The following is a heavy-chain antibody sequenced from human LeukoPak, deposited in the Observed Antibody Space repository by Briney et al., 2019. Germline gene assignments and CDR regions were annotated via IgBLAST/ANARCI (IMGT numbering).Heavy chain of an antibody. Sequence: GGSLRLSCAASGFTFSSYAMSWIRQAPGKGLEWVSYISSSGSTIYYTDSVKGRFTISRDNAKNSLYLQMNSLRAEDTAVYYCARDSSKATDYYGSGSYPNYWGQGTLVTVSS. CDR2: ISSSGSTI. V-gene: IGHV3-11*01. CDR1: GFTFSSYA. CDR3: ARDSSKATDYYGSGSYPNY. D-gene: IGHD3-10*01. J-gene: IGHJ4*02.